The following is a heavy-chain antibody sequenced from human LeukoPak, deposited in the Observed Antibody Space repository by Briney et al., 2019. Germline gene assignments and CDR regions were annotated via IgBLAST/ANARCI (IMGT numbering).Heavy chain of an antibody. CDR1: GFTFDDFA. V-gene: IGHV3-9*01. CDR3: AKDRGGYRSSWYSFDY. Sequence: GGSLRLSCAASGFTFDDFAMHWVRQAPGKGLEWASGITWNSGSIAYADSVKGRFTISRDNAKNSLYLQMNSLRVEDTALYYCAKDRGGYRSSWYSFDYWGQGTLVTVSS. J-gene: IGHJ4*02. CDR2: ITWNSGSI. D-gene: IGHD6-13*01.